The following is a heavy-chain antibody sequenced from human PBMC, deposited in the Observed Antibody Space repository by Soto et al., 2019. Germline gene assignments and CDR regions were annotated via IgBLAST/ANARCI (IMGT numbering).Heavy chain of an antibody. J-gene: IGHJ4*02. V-gene: IGHV3-23*01. D-gene: IGHD3-10*02. CDR1: GFTFGTHA. CDR3: AATFNVPE. Sequence: EVQLLESGGDLVQPGGSLRLSCVASGFTFGTHAMSWVRQASGKGLEWVSSISGSGGSSYYADSVKGRFAISRDNSKNSLYLQMNGLRAEDAAVYYCAATFNVPEWGQGTLVTVSS. CDR2: ISGSGGSS.